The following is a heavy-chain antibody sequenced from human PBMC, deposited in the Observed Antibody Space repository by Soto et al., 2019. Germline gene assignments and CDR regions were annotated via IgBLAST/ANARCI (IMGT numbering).Heavy chain of an antibody. V-gene: IGHV2-26*01. CDR1: GFSLTIPRLG. D-gene: IGHD2-8*01. J-gene: IGHJ6*02. Sequence: QVTLKESGPVLLKPTETLTLTCTVSGFSLTIPRLGVSWVRQPPGKALEWLAHIFSDDDKSYSTSLQSRLTTSQDTSKSPVVLSMTNMEPADTATYYCTRIPGQWFFDYYYFGMDVWGQGATVTVSS. CDR3: TRIPGQWFFDYYYFGMDV. CDR2: IFSDDDK.